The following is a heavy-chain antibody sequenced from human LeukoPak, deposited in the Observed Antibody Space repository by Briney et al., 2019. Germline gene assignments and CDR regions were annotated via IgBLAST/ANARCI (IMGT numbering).Heavy chain of an antibody. J-gene: IGHJ4*02. D-gene: IGHD3-10*01. Sequence: GGSLRLSCAASGFTFSSYGMSWVRQAPGKGLEWVAFIRYDGSNKYYADSVKGRFTISRDNSKNTLYLQMNSLRAEDTAVYYCAKVAYYYGSGSYSDYFDYWGQGTLVTVSS. CDR1: GFTFSSYG. CDR2: IRYDGSNK. CDR3: AKVAYYYGSGSYSDYFDY. V-gene: IGHV3-30*02.